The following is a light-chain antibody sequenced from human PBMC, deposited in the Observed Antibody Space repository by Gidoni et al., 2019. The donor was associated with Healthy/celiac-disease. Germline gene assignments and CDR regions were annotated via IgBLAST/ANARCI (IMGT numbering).Light chain of an antibody. CDR2: EVN. CDR3: ASFAGNNIFV. CDR1: SSDVGGYDY. Sequence: QSALTQPPSASGSPGQSVTISCTGTSSDVGGYDYVSRYQQHPGKAPKLVIYEVNKRPSGVPDRFSASKSGNTASLTVSGLRADDEAHYYCASFAGNNIFVLGGGTRLTVL. J-gene: IGLJ2*01. V-gene: IGLV2-8*01.